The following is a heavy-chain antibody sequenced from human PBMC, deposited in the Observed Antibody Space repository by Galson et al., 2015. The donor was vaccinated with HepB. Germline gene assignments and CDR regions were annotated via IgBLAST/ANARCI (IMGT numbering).Heavy chain of an antibody. Sequence: QSGAEVKKPGESLKISCKGSGYSFTSYWIGWVRQMPGKGLEWMGIIYPGDSDTRYSPSFQGQVTISADKSISTAYLQWSSLKASDTAMYYCARRQVGYCSGGSCYEGWFDPWGQGTLVTVSS. V-gene: IGHV5-51*01. J-gene: IGHJ5*02. CDR2: IYPGDSDT. CDR1: GYSFTSYW. D-gene: IGHD2-15*01. CDR3: ARRQVGYCSGGSCYEGWFDP.